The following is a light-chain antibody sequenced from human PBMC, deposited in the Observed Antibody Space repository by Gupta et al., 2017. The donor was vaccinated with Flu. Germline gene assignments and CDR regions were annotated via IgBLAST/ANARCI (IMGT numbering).Light chain of an antibody. CDR1: NLGDTY. J-gene: IGLJ2*01. CDR2: HDA. V-gene: IGLV3-1*01. CDR3: QAWDTGTCG. Sequence: SYELTQPPAVSVSSAQTASITCSGENLGDTYVSWYQQRPGQYPVLVVYHDAKRPSGIPARFYASTSGNTATLTISGTQAMDDADYYCQAWDTGTCGFGGGTKLTVL.